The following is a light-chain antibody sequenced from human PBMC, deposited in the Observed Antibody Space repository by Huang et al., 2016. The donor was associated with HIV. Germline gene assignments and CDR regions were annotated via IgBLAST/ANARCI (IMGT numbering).Light chain of an antibody. Sequence: EIVLTQSPATLSLSPGERATLSCRASQSVSNYLAWYQQKPGQAPRLLLFDTSNRATGIPDRFGGSGSGTDFTLTISSLEPEDFAVYYCQQRGDWPYTFGQGTKLEIK. CDR3: QQRGDWPYT. V-gene: IGKV3-11*01. CDR1: QSVSNY. CDR2: DTS. J-gene: IGKJ2*01.